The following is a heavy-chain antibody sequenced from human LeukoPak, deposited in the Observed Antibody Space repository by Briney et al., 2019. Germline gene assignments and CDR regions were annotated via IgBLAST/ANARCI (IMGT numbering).Heavy chain of an antibody. CDR3: ARRAGAYSHPYDY. D-gene: IGHD4/OR15-4a*01. Sequence: GGSLRLSCAASGFIFSNYALHWVRQAPGKGLEWVSFIYSDNTHYSDSVKGRFTISRDNSKNTLYLQMYSLRAEDTAVYYCARRAGAYSHPYDYWGQGTLVTVSS. CDR2: IYSDNT. V-gene: IGHV3-53*01. J-gene: IGHJ4*02. CDR1: GFIFSNYA.